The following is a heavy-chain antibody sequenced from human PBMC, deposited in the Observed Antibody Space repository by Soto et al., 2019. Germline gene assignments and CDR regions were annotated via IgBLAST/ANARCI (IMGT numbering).Heavy chain of an antibody. D-gene: IGHD6-19*01. V-gene: IGHV1-18*01. Sequence: ASVKVSCKASGFTFTSYGISWVRQAPGQGLEWMGWISAYNGNTNYAQKLQGRVTMTTDTSTSTAYMELRSLRSDDTAVYYCARGAAVASGYNWFDPWGQGTLVTVSS. CDR3: ARGAAVASGYNWFDP. CDR2: ISAYNGNT. J-gene: IGHJ5*02. CDR1: GFTFTSYG.